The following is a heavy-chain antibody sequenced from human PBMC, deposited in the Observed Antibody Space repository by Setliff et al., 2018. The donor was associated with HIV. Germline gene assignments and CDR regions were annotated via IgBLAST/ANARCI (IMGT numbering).Heavy chain of an antibody. D-gene: IGHD6-13*01. J-gene: IGHJ4*02. CDR2: IIPIFGTA. Sequence: GASVKVSCKASGGTLSSYAISWVRQAPGQGLEWMGGIIPIFGTANYAQKFQGRVTITADESTSTAYMELSSLRSEDTAVYYCARGPPIAAAGYFDYWGQGTLVTSPQ. V-gene: IGHV1-69*13. CDR1: GGTLSSYA. CDR3: ARGPPIAAAGYFDY.